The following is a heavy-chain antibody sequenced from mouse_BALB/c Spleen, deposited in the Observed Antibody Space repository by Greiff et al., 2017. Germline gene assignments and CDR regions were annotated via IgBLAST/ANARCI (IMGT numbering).Heavy chain of an antibody. CDR3: TDFDV. CDR2: IRLKSDNYAT. V-gene: IGHV6-3*01. CDR1: GFTFSSYW. Sequence: EVMLVESGGGLVQPGGSMKLSCVASGFTFSSYWMSWVRQSPEKGLEWVAEIRLKSDNYATHYAESVKGKFTISRDDSKSRLYLQMNSLRAEDTGIYYCTDFDVWGAGTTVTVSS. J-gene: IGHJ1*01.